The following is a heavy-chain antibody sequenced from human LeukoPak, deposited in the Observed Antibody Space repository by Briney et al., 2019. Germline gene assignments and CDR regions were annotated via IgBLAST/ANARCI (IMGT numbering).Heavy chain of an antibody. J-gene: IGHJ4*02. CDR3: AKDLNTMVRGVIIRPLNFDY. CDR2: IWYDGSNK. Sequence: GGSLRLSCAASGFTFSSYGMHWVRQAPGKGLEWVAVIWYDGSNKYYADSVKGRFTISRDNSKNTLYLQMNSLRAEDTAVYYCAKDLNTMVRGVIIRPLNFDYWGQGTLVTVSS. D-gene: IGHD3-10*01. CDR1: GFTFSSYG. V-gene: IGHV3-30*02.